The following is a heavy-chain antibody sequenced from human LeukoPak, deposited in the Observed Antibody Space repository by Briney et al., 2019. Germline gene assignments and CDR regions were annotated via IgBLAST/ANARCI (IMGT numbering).Heavy chain of an antibody. D-gene: IGHD5-24*01. CDR2: ISWDGGST. V-gene: IGHV3-43D*03. CDR1: GFTFDAYA. Sequence: GGSLRLSCAASGFTFDAYAMHWVRQAPGKGLEWVSLISWDGGSTYYADSVKGRFTISRDNSKNSLYLQMNSLRVDDTAVYYCARAPPGRKGYNPYYFDYWGQGTRVTVSS. J-gene: IGHJ4*02. CDR3: ARAPPGRKGYNPYYFDY.